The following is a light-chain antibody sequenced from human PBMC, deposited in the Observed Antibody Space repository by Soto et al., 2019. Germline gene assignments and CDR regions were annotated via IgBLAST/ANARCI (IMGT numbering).Light chain of an antibody. CDR3: SSYAGSNTLHV. J-gene: IGLJ1*01. Sequence: QSVLTQPASVSGSPGQSITISCTGTSSDVGAYNYVCWYKQHPGKAPQLMIYEVTNRPSGVSDRFSGSKSGNTASLTISGLQAEDEADYYCSSYAGSNTLHVFGTGTKVTVL. CDR2: EVT. V-gene: IGLV2-14*01. CDR1: SSDVGAYNY.